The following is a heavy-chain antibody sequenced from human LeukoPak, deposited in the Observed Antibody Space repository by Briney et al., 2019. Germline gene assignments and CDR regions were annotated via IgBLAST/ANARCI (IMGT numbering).Heavy chain of an antibody. J-gene: IGHJ4*02. CDR1: GGSISSSNHY. V-gene: IGHV4-39*01. CDR3: ARRVIVATLDY. CDR2: ILYSGTT. D-gene: IGHD5-12*01. Sequence: SETLSLTCTVSGGSISSSNHYWAWIRQPPGKGLEWIGSILYSGTTFYNPSLKSRVTISVDRSRNQFSLKLTSVTAADTAVYYCARRVIVATLDYWGQGTLVTVSS.